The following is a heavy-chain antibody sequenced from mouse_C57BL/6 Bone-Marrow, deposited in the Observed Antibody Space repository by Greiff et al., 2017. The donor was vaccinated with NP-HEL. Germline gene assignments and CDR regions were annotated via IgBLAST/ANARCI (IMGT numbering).Heavy chain of an antibody. Sequence: QVQLQQPGAELVKPGASVKLSCKASGYTFTSYWMHWVKQRPGQGLEWIGMIHPNSGSTNYNEKFKSKATLTVDKSSSTAYMQLSSLTSEDSAVYYCARREDYDYSWFAYWGQGTLVTVSA. CDR3: ARREDYDYSWFAY. CDR2: IHPNSGST. CDR1: GYTFTSYW. V-gene: IGHV1-64*01. D-gene: IGHD2-4*01. J-gene: IGHJ3*01.